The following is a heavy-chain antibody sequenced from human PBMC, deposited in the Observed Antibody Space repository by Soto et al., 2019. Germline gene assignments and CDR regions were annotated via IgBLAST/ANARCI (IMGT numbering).Heavy chain of an antibody. CDR3: ARDRVESGYPEYFQH. V-gene: IGHV3-53*01. CDR1: GFTVSSNY. J-gene: IGHJ1*01. CDR2: IYSGGST. Sequence: EVQLVESGGGLIQPGGSLRLSCAASGFTVSSNYMSWVRQAPGKGLEWVSVIYSGGSTYYADSVKGRFTIFRDNSKNTMYLQMNSLGGEDTAVYYCARDRVESGYPEYFQHWGQGTLVTVSS. D-gene: IGHD3-22*01.